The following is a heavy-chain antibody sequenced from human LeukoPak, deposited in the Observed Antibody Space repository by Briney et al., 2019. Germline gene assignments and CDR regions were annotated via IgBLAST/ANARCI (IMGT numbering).Heavy chain of an antibody. CDR3: ARTLAHYDILTGYLDVGMDV. CDR1: GGSISSYY. Sequence: SETLSLTCTVSGGSISSYYWSWIRQPPGKGLEWIGYIYYSGSTNYNPSLKSRVTISVDTSKNQFSLKLSSVTAADTAVYYCARTLAHYDILTGYLDVGMDVWGQGTTVTVSS. CDR2: IYYSGST. D-gene: IGHD3-9*01. J-gene: IGHJ6*02. V-gene: IGHV4-59*08.